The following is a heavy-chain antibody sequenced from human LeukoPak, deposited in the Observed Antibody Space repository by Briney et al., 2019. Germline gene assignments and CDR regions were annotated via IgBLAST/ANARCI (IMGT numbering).Heavy chain of an antibody. CDR1: GGSISSRSHY. CDR2: IYYSGST. Sequence: SETLSLTCTVSGGSISSRSHYWGWFRQPPGKGLEWIGSIYYSGSTDYNPSLKSRVTISLDTSKNQFSLKLSSVTAADTAVYYCARTTEGYCRGRSCYSYYYYMDVWGKGTTVTVSS. J-gene: IGHJ6*03. D-gene: IGHD2-15*01. V-gene: IGHV4-39*07. CDR3: ARTTEGYCRGRSCYSYYYYMDV.